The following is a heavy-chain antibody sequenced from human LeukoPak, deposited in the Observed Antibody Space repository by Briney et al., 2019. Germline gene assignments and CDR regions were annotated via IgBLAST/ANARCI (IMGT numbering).Heavy chain of an antibody. D-gene: IGHD6-13*01. J-gene: IGHJ6*03. V-gene: IGHV1-46*01. Sequence: PGASVKVSCKASGYTSTSYGISWVRQAPGQGLEWMGIINPGGGSTSYAQKFQGRATMTRDTSTSTVYMELSSLRSEDTAVYYCARVGIAAAGKSVRLYYYYMDVWGKGTTVTISS. CDR2: INPGGGST. CDR1: GYTSTSYG. CDR3: ARVGIAAAGKSVRLYYYYMDV.